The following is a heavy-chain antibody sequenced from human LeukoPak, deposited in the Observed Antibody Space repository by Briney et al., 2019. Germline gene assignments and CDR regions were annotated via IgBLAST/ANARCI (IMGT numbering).Heavy chain of an antibody. Sequence: SETLSLTCAVSGYSISSGYYWGWIRQPPGRGLEWIGSIYHSGSTYYNPSLKSRVTISVDTSKNQFSLKLSSVTAADTAVYYCARWDYGDYEAPSWGQGTLVTVSS. J-gene: IGHJ5*02. D-gene: IGHD4-17*01. V-gene: IGHV4-38-2*01. CDR3: ARWDYGDYEAPS. CDR2: IYHSGST. CDR1: GYSISSGYY.